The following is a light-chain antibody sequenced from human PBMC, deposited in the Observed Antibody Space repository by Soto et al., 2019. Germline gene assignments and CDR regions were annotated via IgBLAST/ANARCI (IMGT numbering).Light chain of an antibody. CDR2: AAS. CDR1: QGITSY. CDR3: QEYYTAPWT. J-gene: IGKJ1*01. V-gene: IGKV1-27*01. Sequence: DIQMTQSPSSLSASVGDRVTITCRASQGITSYLAWYQQKPGTVPKLLIYAASTLHSGVPSRFSGSGSGTDFTLTISSLQPEDVGTYCCQEYYTAPWTFGPGTKVDIK.